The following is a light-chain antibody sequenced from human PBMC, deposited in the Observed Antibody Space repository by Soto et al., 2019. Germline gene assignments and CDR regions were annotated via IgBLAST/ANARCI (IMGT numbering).Light chain of an antibody. CDR1: SNDVGRCNY. J-gene: IGLJ2*01. CDR2: DVT. Sequence: QSVLTQPPSASGSPGQSVTISCTGTSNDVGRCNYVSWYQQYPGEVPKLIIYDVTKRPSGVPDRFSGSKSGNTASLTVSGLQAGDEADYYCGSCAGGGRFVLFGGGTKLTVL. CDR3: GSCAGGGRFVL. V-gene: IGLV2-8*01.